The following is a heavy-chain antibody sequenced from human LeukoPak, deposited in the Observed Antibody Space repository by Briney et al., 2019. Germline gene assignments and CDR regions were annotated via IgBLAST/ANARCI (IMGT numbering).Heavy chain of an antibody. V-gene: IGHV3-23*01. D-gene: IGHD3-22*01. CDR1: KFIFNIYG. Sequence: PEGSLRLSCATSKFIFNIYGMSWVRQAPGKGLEWVSSISGGGGSTQYAASVQGRFTISRDNSKNTLYLQMNSLRPEDTAVYYCAKGSDNYDSSGCIDYWGQGTLVAVSS. CDR2: ISGGGGST. CDR3: AKGSDNYDSSGCIDY. J-gene: IGHJ4*02.